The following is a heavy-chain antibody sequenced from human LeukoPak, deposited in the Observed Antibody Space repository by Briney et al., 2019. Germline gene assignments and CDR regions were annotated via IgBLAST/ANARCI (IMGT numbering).Heavy chain of an antibody. D-gene: IGHD3-9*01. CDR1: GFTFSDYY. Sequence: GGSLRLSCAASGFTFSDYYMSWIRQAPGKGLEWVSYISSSSSYTNYADSVKGRFTISRDNAKNSLYLQMNSLRAEDTAVYYCATTNFDWLLDLWGQGTLVTVSS. J-gene: IGHJ5*02. CDR3: ATTNFDWLLDL. CDR2: ISSSSSYT. V-gene: IGHV3-11*06.